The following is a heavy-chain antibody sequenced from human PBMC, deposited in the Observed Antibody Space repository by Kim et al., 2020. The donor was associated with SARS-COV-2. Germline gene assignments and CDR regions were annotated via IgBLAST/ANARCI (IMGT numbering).Heavy chain of an antibody. J-gene: IGHJ4*02. CDR2: INHSGST. D-gene: IGHD3-16*02. V-gene: IGHV4-34*01. CDR1: GGSFSGYY. CDR3: ARGRGVWGSYRYKYFDY. Sequence: SETLSLTCAVYGGSFSGYYWSWIRQPPGKGLEWIGEINHSGSTNYNPSLKSRVTISVDTSKNQFSLKLSSVTAADTAVYYCARGRGVWGSYRYKYFDYWGQGTLVTVSS.